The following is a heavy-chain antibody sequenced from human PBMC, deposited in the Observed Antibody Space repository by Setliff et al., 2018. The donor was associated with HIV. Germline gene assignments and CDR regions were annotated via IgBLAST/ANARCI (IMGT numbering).Heavy chain of an antibody. J-gene: IGHJ4*02. D-gene: IGHD2-15*01. CDR2: MNPNNGNT. CDR1: GSTSVAYY. Sequence: ASVKVSCKASGSTSVAYYINWVRQAPGQGLEWMGWMNPNNGNTGYAQKFQGRVIMTRNTSISTAYMELSSLRSEDTAVYYCARGAGTWYEALDFDYWGQGTLVTVSS. CDR3: ARGAGTWYEALDFDY. V-gene: IGHV1-8*01.